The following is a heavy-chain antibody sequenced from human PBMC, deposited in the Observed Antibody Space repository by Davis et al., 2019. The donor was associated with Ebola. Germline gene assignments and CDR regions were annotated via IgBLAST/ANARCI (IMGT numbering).Heavy chain of an antibody. CDR1: GFSISSQA. CDR3: ARDRGDGAYYFDL. CDR2: ISAGGGST. V-gene: IGHV3-23*01. J-gene: IGHJ4*02. Sequence: GGSLRLSCAASGFSISSQAMGWVRQAPGKGLEWVSLISAGGGSTYSADSVRGRFTVYRDDSKNTLHLQMTALRPADTAVYYCARDRGDGAYYFDLWGRGTLVTVSS. D-gene: IGHD3-10*01.